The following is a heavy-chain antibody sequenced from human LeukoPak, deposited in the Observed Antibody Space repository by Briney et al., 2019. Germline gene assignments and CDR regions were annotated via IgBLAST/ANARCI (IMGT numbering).Heavy chain of an antibody. CDR1: GGTFRHYA. V-gene: IGHV1-69*05. J-gene: IGHJ4*02. CDR3: ARQVVAAGFDD. Sequence: SVKVSCKASGGTFRHYAISWVRLAPGQGLEWMGGIIPIFDSPTYGQNFQDRVTMTTDESTSTAYLELSSLTSDDTAVYYCARQVVAAGFDDWGQGTLVTVSS. D-gene: IGHD6-25*01. CDR2: IIPIFDSP.